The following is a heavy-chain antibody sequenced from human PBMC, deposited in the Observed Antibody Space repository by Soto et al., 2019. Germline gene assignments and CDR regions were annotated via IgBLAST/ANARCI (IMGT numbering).Heavy chain of an antibody. V-gene: IGHV3-23*01. CDR3: AKDSVRFLEWLSSAAYYYYGMDV. D-gene: IGHD3-3*01. Sequence: EVQLLESGGGLVQPGGSLRLSCAASGFTFSSYAMSWVRQAPGEGLEWVSAISGCGGSTYYADSVKGRFTISRDNSKNTLYLQMNSLRAEDTAVYYCAKDSVRFLEWLSSAAYYYYGMDVWGQGTTVTVSS. CDR1: GFTFSSYA. J-gene: IGHJ6*02. CDR2: ISGCGGST.